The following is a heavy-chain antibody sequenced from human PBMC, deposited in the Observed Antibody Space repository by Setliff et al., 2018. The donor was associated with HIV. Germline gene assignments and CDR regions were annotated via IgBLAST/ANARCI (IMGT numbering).Heavy chain of an antibody. J-gene: IGHJ4*02. D-gene: IGHD6-13*01. CDR2: IYYHSGST. CDR3: ARTYSSNWYIDY. CDR1: GGSISSRSYY. V-gene: IGHV4-39*07. Sequence: LSLTCTVSGGSISSRSYYWGWLRQPPGKGLEWIGYIYYHSGSTYDSPSLKSRVTISVDTSKNQFSLKLSSVTAADTAIYYCARTYSSNWYIDYWGQGTLVTVSS.